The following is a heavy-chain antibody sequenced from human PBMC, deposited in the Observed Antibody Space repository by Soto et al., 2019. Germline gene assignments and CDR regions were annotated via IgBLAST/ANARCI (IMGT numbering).Heavy chain of an antibody. J-gene: IGHJ4*02. CDR3: ASLRYCSSTSCPEKFDY. V-gene: IGHV3-30-3*01. D-gene: IGHD2-2*01. CDR1: GFTFSSYA. Sequence: PGGSLRLCCAASGFTFSSYAMHWVRQAPGKGLEWVAVISYDGSNKYYADSVKGRFTISRDNSKNTLYLQMNSLRAEDTAVYYCASLRYCSSTSCPEKFDYWGQGTLVTVSS. CDR2: ISYDGSNK.